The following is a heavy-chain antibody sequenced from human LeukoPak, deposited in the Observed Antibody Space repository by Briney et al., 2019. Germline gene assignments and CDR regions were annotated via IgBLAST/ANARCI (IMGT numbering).Heavy chain of an antibody. CDR3: ASGTTKTTPPLY. J-gene: IGHJ4*02. CDR2: IYTSGST. CDR1: GGSISSYY. V-gene: IGHV4-4*07. D-gene: IGHD4-17*01. Sequence: SETLSLTCTVSGGSISSYYWSWIRQPAGKGLEWIGSIYTSGSTNYNPSLKNRVTMSVDTAKNQFSLKLSSVTAADTAVYYCASGTTKTTPPLYWGQGTLVTVSS.